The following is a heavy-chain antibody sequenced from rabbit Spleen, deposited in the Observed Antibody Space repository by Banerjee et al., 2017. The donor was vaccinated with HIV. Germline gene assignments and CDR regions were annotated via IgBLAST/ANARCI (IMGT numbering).Heavy chain of an antibody. Sequence: QSLEESGGDLVKPGASLTLTCTASGFSFSRGYWMCWVRQAPGKGLEWIGCIYPSDGSAYYASWAKGRFTISKTSSTTVTLQMTSLTAADTATHFCAKTLNGRYNDAGYIFNLWGPVTLVTVS. CDR2: IYPSDGSA. CDR1: GFSFSRGYW. J-gene: IGHJ4*01. D-gene: IGHD7-1*01. V-gene: IGHV1S40*01. CDR3: AKTLNGRYNDAGYIFNL.